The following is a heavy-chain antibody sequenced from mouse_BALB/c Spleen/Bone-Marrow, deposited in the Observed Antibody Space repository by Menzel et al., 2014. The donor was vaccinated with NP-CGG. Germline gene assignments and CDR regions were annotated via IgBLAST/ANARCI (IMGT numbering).Heavy chain of an antibody. Sequence: EVKLVESGPGLVKPSQSLSLTCTVTGYSITSDYAWNWIRQFPENKLEWMGYISYSGSTSYNPSLKRRISITRDTSKNQFYLQLNSQLNEVTAAYSCASHYYGSSYYAMDYWGQGTSVTVSS. J-gene: IGHJ4*01. CDR1: GYSITSDYA. V-gene: IGHV3-2*02. D-gene: IGHD1-1*01. CDR2: ISYSGST. CDR3: ASHYYGSSYYAMDY.